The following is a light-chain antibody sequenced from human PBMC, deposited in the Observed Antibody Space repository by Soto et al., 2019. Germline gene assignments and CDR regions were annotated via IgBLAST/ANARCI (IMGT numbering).Light chain of an antibody. CDR2: DVS. CDR3: GSYASSSTLYV. V-gene: IGLV2-14*01. CDR1: SSDVGDYNY. J-gene: IGLJ1*01. Sequence: QSALTQPASVSGSPGQSITISCTGTSSDVGDYNYVSWYQQHSGKAPKLMIYDVSNRPSGVSNRFSGSKSGNTASLTISGLQAEDGADYYCGSYASSSTLYVFGTGTKLTVL.